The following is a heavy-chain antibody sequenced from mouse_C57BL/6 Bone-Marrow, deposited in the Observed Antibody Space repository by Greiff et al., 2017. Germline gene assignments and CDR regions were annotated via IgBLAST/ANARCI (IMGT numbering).Heavy chain of an antibody. CDR3: ARGAYYQFYYYAMDY. Sequence: QVQLQQSGAELARPGASVKLSCKASGYTFTSSGISWVKQRTGQGLEWIGEIYPRSGNTYYNEKFKGKATLTADKSSSTAYMELRSLTSEDSAVYFCARGAYYQFYYYAMDYWGQGTSVTVSS. CDR2: IYPRSGNT. D-gene: IGHD2-10*01. J-gene: IGHJ4*01. V-gene: IGHV1-81*01. CDR1: GYTFTSSG.